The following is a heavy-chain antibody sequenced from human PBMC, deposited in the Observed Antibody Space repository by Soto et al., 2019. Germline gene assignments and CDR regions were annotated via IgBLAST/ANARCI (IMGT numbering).Heavy chain of an antibody. V-gene: IGHV3-9*01. Sequence: EVQLVESGGGLVQPGRSLRLSCAASGFTFDDYAMHWVRQAPGKGLEWVSGISWNSGSIGYADSVKGRFTISRDNAKNSLYLQMTSLRAEDTALYYCAKGYDYGDYGDFDYWGQGTLVTVSS. CDR2: ISWNSGSI. CDR1: GFTFDDYA. D-gene: IGHD4-17*01. J-gene: IGHJ4*02. CDR3: AKGYDYGDYGDFDY.